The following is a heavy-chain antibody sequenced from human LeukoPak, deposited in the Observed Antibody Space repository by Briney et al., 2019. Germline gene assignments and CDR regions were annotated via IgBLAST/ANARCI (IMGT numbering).Heavy chain of an antibody. CDR2: ISGSGGST. J-gene: IGHJ4*02. CDR1: GFTFSSYA. Sequence: GGSLRLSCAASGFTFSSYAMSWVRQAPGKGLEWVSGISGSGGSTYYADSVKGRFTISRDNSKNTLYLQMNSLRVEDTANYYCAKLPTYYFDSSGHHFDYWGQGTLVTVSS. D-gene: IGHD3-22*01. CDR3: AKLPTYYFDSSGHHFDY. V-gene: IGHV3-23*01.